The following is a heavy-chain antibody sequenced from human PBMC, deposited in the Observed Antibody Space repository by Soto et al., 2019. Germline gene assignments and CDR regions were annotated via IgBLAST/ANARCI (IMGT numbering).Heavy chain of an antibody. D-gene: IGHD3-10*01. CDR1: GASITYGAYS. V-gene: IGHV4-30-2*01. CDR3: ARGGGFDSFDY. Sequence: QLQLHMSGSGLVKPSQTLSLTCTVSGASITYGAYSWSWIRQTPGKGLEWIGYINHLETTFYNPSLERRLTLSIDRTKNQFSLNRKSMSAADRAVDFCARGGGFDSFDYWGQGILVTVSS. CDR2: INHLETT. J-gene: IGHJ4*02.